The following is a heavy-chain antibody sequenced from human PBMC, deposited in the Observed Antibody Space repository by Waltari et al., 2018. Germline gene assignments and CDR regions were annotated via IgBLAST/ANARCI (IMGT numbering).Heavy chain of an antibody. Sequence: EVQLVESGGGLVQPGGSRSLPCAASGFTFSSFWMSWVRQAPGKGLEWVANIKQDGSEKYYVDSVKGRFTISRDNAKNSLYLQMNSLRAEDTAVYYCARRKVPYYYGMDVWGQGTTVTVSS. CDR2: IKQDGSEK. CDR3: ARRKVPYYYGMDV. J-gene: IGHJ6*02. V-gene: IGHV3-7*01. CDR1: GFTFSSFW.